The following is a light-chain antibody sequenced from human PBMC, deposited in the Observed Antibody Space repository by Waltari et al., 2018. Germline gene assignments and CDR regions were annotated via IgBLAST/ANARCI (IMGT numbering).Light chain of an antibody. CDR2: RNS. CDR3: AAWDDSLNGPV. Sequence: QSVLTQPPSASGTPGQRVTISCSGSSSNIGSNPVNWYLQLPGTAPNLLIYRNSQRPSGGPDRFAGSTSGTSASLSISGRQSEDGADYYCAAWDDSLNGPVFGGGTKLTVV. J-gene: IGLJ3*02. V-gene: IGLV1-44*01. CDR1: SSNIGSNP.